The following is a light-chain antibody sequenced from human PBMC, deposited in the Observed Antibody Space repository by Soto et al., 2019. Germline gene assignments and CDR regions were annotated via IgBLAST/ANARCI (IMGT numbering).Light chain of an antibody. V-gene: IGLV1-44*01. J-gene: IGLJ3*02. CDR2: SDN. Sequence: QSVLTQPPSASGTPVQRVTISCSGRDSNIGSYTVNWYLQLPGTAHKLLIYSDNQRPSGVPDRFSGSKSGTSASLAISGLQSEDEADYYCATWDDSLNAWVFGGGTKLTVL. CDR1: DSNIGSYT. CDR3: ATWDDSLNAWV.